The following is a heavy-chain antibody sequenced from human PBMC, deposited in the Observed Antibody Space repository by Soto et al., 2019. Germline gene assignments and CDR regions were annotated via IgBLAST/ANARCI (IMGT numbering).Heavy chain of an antibody. CDR2: ISHDGSNT. CDR1: GFTFRTYA. Sequence: PGGSLRLSXAASGFTFRTYAMHWVRQAPGKGLEWVAVISHDGSNTDYGDSVKGRFTISRDNSKSTLSLQMNSLRPEDTGVYYCAKDARSIEYFFASWGQGTLVTVSS. V-gene: IGHV3-30*18. CDR3: AKDARSIEYFFAS. J-gene: IGHJ4*02. D-gene: IGHD3-16*02.